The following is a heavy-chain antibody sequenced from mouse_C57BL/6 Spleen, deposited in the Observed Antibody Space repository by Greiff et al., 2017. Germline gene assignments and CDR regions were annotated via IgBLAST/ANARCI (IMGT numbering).Heavy chain of an antibody. CDR1: GYTFTSYW. Sequence: VQLQQPGAELVKPGASVKLSCKASGYTFTSYWMHWVKQRPGQGLEWIGMIHPNSGSTNYNEKFKSKATLTVDKSSSTAYMQLSSLTSEDSAVYYCARSGWDDATLAYWGQGTLVTVSA. CDR2: IHPNSGST. V-gene: IGHV1-64*01. CDR3: ARSGWDDATLAY. J-gene: IGHJ3*01. D-gene: IGHD4-1*01.